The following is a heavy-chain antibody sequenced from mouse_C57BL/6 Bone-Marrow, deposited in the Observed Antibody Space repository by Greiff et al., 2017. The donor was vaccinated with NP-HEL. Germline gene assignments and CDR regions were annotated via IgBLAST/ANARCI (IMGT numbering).Heavy chain of an antibody. CDR1: GFTFSSYA. V-gene: IGHV5-4*01. Sequence: EVKLVESGGGLVKPGGSLKLSCAASGFTFSSYAMSWVRQTPEKRLEWVATISDGGSYTYYPDNVKGRFTISRDNAKNNLYRQMSHLKSEDTAMYYCARDIPYYYGSSFYWYFDVWGTGTTVTVSS. CDR3: ARDIPYYYGSSFYWYFDV. D-gene: IGHD1-1*01. CDR2: ISDGGSYT. J-gene: IGHJ1*03.